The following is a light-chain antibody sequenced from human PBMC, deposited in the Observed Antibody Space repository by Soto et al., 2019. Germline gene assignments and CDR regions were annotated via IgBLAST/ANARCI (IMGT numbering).Light chain of an antibody. V-gene: IGLV2-11*01. J-gene: IGLJ2*01. CDR1: SSDVGGYNY. CDR2: DVT. Sequence: QSALTQPRSVSGSPGQSVTISCTETSSDVGGYNYVSWYQQYPGKAPKLMIHDVTKRPSGVPDRFSGSKSGHTASLNSSGLQAENEADYYCCSYAGSYTSHVIFGGGPKVXV. CDR3: CSYAGSYTSHVI.